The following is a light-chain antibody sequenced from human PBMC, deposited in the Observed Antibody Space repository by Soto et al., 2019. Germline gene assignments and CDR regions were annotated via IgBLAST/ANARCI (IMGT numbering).Light chain of an antibody. CDR3: QQHNDWPLT. Sequence: IVLTQSPGTLSVSPGERVILSCRASQTLRNKLAWYQQKPGQAPRLLIYGGFTRATGIPARFSGSGSGTEFTLTINSLQSEDFAIYYCQQHNDWPLTFGPRTKLDLK. CDR1: QTLRNK. J-gene: IGKJ3*01. CDR2: GGF. V-gene: IGKV3-15*01.